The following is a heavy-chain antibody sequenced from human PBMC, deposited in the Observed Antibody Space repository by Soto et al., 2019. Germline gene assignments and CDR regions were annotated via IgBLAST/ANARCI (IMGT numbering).Heavy chain of an antibody. V-gene: IGHV4-39*01. CDR3: ARQGDILTGHDAFDI. CDR2: IYYSGST. CDR1: GGSISSSSYY. J-gene: IGHJ3*02. Sequence: SETLSLTCTVSGGSISSSSYYWGWIRQPPGKGLEWIGGIYYSGSTYYNPSLKSRVTISVDTSKNQFSLKLSSVTAADTAVYYCARQGDILTGHDAFDIWGQGTMVTVSS. D-gene: IGHD3-9*01.